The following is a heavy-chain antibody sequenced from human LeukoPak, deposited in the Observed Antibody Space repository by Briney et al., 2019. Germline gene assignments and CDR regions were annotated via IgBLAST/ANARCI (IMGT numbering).Heavy chain of an antibody. J-gene: IGHJ4*02. CDR1: GGSTSNYH. Sequence: SETLSLTCTVSGGSTSNYHWSWIRQPPGKGLEWIGYIYYSGSTNYNPSLKSRVTISVDTSKNQFSLKLSSVTAADTALYYCARVRAPEGYSYGSFDYWGQGTLVTVSS. CDR3: ARVRAPEGYSYGSFDY. CDR2: IYYSGST. V-gene: IGHV4-59*01. D-gene: IGHD5-18*01.